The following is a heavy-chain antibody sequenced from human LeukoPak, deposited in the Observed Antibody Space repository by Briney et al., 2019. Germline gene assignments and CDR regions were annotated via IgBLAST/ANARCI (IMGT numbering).Heavy chain of an antibody. J-gene: IGHJ4*02. D-gene: IGHD1-1*01. Sequence: PGGSLRLSCTVSGFTFGDYAMSWIRQAPGKGLEWVGFIRSKAYGETADYAASVKGRFTISRDDSKAIGYLQMNSLKTEDTAVYHCTRDRGAYNLYDYWGQGTLVTVSS. CDR2: IRSKAYGETA. CDR3: TRDRGAYNLYDY. V-gene: IGHV3-49*03. CDR1: GFTFGDYA.